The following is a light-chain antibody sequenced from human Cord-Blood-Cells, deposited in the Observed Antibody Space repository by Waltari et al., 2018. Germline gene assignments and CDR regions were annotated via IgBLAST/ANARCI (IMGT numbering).Light chain of an antibody. CDR1: QSVLYSSNNKNY. V-gene: IGKV4-1*01. J-gene: IGKJ2*01. CDR3: QQYYSTPYT. CDR2: WAS. Sequence: DIVMTQSPDSLAVSLGERGTINCKSSQSVLYSSNNKNYLAWYQQKPVQPPKLLIYWASTRESGVPDRFSGSGSGTDFTLTISSLQAEDVAVYYCQQYYSTPYTFGQGTKLEIK.